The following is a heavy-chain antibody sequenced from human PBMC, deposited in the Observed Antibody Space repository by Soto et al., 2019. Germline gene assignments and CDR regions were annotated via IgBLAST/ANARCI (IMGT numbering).Heavy chain of an antibody. CDR2: IKQDGSEK. V-gene: IGHV3-7*01. J-gene: IGHJ4*02. Sequence: VGSLRLSCAASGFTFSSYWMSWVRQAPVKVLEWVANIKQDGSEKYYVDSVKGRFTISRDNAKNSLYLQMNSLRAEDTAVYYCARTIDYVWGSYRSRTEYYFDYWGQGTLVTVSS. CDR3: ARTIDYVWGSYRSRTEYYFDY. CDR1: GFTFSSYW. D-gene: IGHD3-16*02.